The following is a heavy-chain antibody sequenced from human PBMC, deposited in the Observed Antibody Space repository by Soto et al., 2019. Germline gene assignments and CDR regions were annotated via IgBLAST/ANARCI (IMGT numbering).Heavy chain of an antibody. Sequence: SETLSLTSTVSGGSVSSGTSYWTWIRRPPWKGLDWVVYVYNSGSTTYNPSLRGRVTISVDTSKSQFSLKLNSVTAADTAVYYCARDLPPRLYCSGGSCYSGGFDYWGQGTLVTVSS. CDR1: GGSVSSGTSY. CDR3: ARDLPPRLYCSGGSCYSGGFDY. D-gene: IGHD2-15*01. J-gene: IGHJ4*02. V-gene: IGHV4-61*01. CDR2: VYNSGST.